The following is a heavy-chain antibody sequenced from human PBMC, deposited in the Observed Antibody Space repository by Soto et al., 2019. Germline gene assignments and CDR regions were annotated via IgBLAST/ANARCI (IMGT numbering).Heavy chain of an antibody. Sequence: SGPTLVNPTQTLTLTCTFSGFSLTTGGLGVGWIRQPPGKALEWLALIYWNDDKRYRPSLKNRLTITKDTSKNQVVLTLTNMDPVDTATYYCAHTHDFWSGHYPGFDYWGQGTLVTVSS. CDR3: AHTHDFWSGHYPGFDY. CDR1: GFSLTTGGLG. D-gene: IGHD3-3*01. V-gene: IGHV2-5*01. J-gene: IGHJ4*02. CDR2: IYWNDDK.